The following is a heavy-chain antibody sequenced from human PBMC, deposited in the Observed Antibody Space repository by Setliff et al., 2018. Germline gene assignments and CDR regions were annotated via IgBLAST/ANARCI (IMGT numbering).Heavy chain of an antibody. Sequence: ASVKVSCKASGYNFPGYYLHWVRQAPGQGLEWMGWISPHTGNTQYAQNFQGRVTMTRDTSISTAYMELSSLRSNDTAFYYCARRAFIETITGYCFDLWGQGTKVTVS. D-gene: IGHD1-20*01. CDR3: ARRAFIETITGYCFDL. J-gene: IGHJ4*02. V-gene: IGHV1-2*02. CDR2: ISPHTGNT. CDR1: GYNFPGYY.